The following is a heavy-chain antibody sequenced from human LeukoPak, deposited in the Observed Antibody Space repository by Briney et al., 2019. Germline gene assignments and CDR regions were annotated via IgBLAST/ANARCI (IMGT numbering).Heavy chain of an antibody. CDR2: ISSSGTTI. CDR3: ARESGYAFDI. V-gene: IGHV3-11*01. D-gene: IGHD5-12*01. J-gene: IGHJ3*02. CDR1: GFTFSSYA. Sequence: PGGSLRLSCAASGFTFSSYAMSWIRQAPGKGLEWVSYISSSGTTIYYADSVKGRFTISRGNAKNSLYLQMKSLRAEDTAVYYCARESGYAFDIWGQGTMVTVS.